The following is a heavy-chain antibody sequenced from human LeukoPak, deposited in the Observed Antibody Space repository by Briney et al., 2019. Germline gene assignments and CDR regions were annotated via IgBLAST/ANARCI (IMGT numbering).Heavy chain of an antibody. CDR2: FFQSHKS. J-gene: IGHJ4*02. CDR1: GHSTTRGYY. V-gene: IGHV4-38-2*01. Sequence: SETLSLTCAISGHSTTRGYYWAWFRQSPGKGLEWIATFFQSHKSFYNASLESRVTMSLDTSKSQFSLNLTSVTAADTAVYSCARVLSFPYLLDSCGRGTQVTVSS. D-gene: IGHD2/OR15-2a*01. CDR3: ARVLSFPYLLDS.